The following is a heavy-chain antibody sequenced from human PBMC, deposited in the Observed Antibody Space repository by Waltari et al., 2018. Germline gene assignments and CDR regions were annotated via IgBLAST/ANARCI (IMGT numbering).Heavy chain of an antibody. J-gene: IGHJ5*02. V-gene: IGHV4-34*01. Sequence: QVQLQQWGAGLLKPSETLSLTFAVYGGSFSGYYWRWTRQPPGNGLEWIGEINHSGSTNYNPSLKSRVTISVDTSKNQFSLKLSSVTAADTAVYYCARHLRRSYDYVWGSSDWFDPWGQGTLVTVSS. CDR1: GGSFSGYY. D-gene: IGHD3-16*01. CDR3: ARHLRRSYDYVWGSSDWFDP. CDR2: INHSGST.